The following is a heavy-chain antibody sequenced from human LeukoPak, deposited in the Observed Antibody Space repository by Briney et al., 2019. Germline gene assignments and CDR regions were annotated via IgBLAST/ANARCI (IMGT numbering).Heavy chain of an antibody. V-gene: IGHV3-21*01. Sequence: GGSLRLSCGASGFTFSSYSMNWVRQAPGKGLEWVSSISSSSSYIYYADSVKGRFTISRDNAKNSLYLQMNSLRAEDTAVYYCAREIYCSGGSCSSPGYYFDYWGQGTLVTVSS. CDR1: GFTFSSYS. CDR2: ISSSSSYI. D-gene: IGHD2-15*01. J-gene: IGHJ4*02. CDR3: AREIYCSGGSCSSPGYYFDY.